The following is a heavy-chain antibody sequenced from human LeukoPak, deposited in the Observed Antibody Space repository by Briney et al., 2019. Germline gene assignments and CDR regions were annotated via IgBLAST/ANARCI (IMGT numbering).Heavy chain of an antibody. V-gene: IGHV3-30*02. CDR3: VRGADTGYSSDS. J-gene: IGHJ4*02. CDR1: GFSFSSYG. Sequence: GGSLRLSCAGSGFSFSSYGMHWVRQAPGKGLEWMAFIRSDGSNKYYADSVKGRFSISRDNAGNTLYLQMNSLRVEDTAVYYCVRGADTGYSSDSWGQGTLVTVSS. D-gene: IGHD3-9*01. CDR2: IRSDGSNK.